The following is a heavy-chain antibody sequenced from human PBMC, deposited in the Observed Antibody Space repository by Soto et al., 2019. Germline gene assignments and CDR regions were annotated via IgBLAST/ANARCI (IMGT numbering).Heavy chain of an antibody. CDR3: ASFDGYYDILTGYGGFDY. CDR1: GGSISSYY. Sequence: KRSETLSLTCTVSGGSISSYYWSWIRQPPGKGLEWIGHIYYSGSTNYNPSLKSRVTISVDTSKNQFSLKLSSVTAADTAVYYCASFDGYYDILTGYGGFDYWGQGTLVTVSS. CDR2: IYYSGST. J-gene: IGHJ4*02. D-gene: IGHD3-9*01. V-gene: IGHV4-59*01.